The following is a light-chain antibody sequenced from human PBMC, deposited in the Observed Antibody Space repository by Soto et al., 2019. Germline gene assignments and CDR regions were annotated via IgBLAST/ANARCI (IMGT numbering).Light chain of an antibody. Sequence: QSALTQPRSVSGSPGQSVTISCTGTSSDVGGYNYVSWYQQHPGKAPKLMIYDVSKRPSGVPYRFSGSKSGNTASLTISGLQAEDDADYYCSTSDTSLNGSYVFGTGTKLTVL. J-gene: IGLJ1*01. V-gene: IGLV2-11*01. CDR1: SSDVGGYNY. CDR2: DVS. CDR3: STSDTSLNGSYV.